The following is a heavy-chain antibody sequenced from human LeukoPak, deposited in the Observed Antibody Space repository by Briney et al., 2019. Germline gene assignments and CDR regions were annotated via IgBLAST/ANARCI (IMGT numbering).Heavy chain of an antibody. CDR1: GGSFSNYY. J-gene: IGHJ2*01. Sequence: SETLSLTCAVYGGSFSNYYWSWIRQPPGEGLEWIGEINHGGSTNYNPSLKSRLTISVDTSKNQFFLNLSSVTAADTAVYYCARGSTISGYWYLDLWGRGTLVTVSS. CDR3: ARGSTISGYWYLDL. V-gene: IGHV4-34*01. D-gene: IGHD5/OR15-5a*01. CDR2: INHGGST.